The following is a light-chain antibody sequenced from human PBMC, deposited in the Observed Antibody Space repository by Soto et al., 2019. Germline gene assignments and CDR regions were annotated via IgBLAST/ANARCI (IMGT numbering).Light chain of an antibody. CDR2: GAS. V-gene: IGKV3-20*01. CDR3: QQYLTSPKT. Sequence: EIVMTQSPATLSVSPGERATLSCRASQSVSSNLAWYQQKPGQAPRLLIYGASSRPTGIPDRFSGSGSGTDFTLTISRLEPEDFAVYYCQQYLTSPKTFGQGTKADIK. J-gene: IGKJ1*01. CDR1: QSVSSN.